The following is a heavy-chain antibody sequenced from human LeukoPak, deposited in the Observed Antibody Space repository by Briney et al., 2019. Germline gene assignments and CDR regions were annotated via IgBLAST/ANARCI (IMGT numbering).Heavy chain of an antibody. CDR1: GGTFSSYA. J-gene: IGHJ1*01. CDR3: ARVYKEGDYGGNLQH. D-gene: IGHD4-23*01. V-gene: IGHV1-69*04. Sequence: ASVKVSCKASGGTFSSYAISWVRQAPGQGLEWMGRIIPILGIANYAQKFQGRVTITADKSTGTAYMELSSLRSEDTALYYCARVYKEGDYGGNLQHWGQGTLVTVSS. CDR2: IIPILGIA.